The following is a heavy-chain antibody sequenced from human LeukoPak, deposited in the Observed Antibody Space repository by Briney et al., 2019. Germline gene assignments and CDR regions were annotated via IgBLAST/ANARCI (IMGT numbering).Heavy chain of an antibody. CDR1: GFTFSSYA. D-gene: IGHD3-10*01. Sequence: GGSLRLSCAASGFTFSSYAMSWVRQAPGKGLEWVSAISGSGGSTYYADSVKGRFTISRDNSKNTLYLQMNSLRAEDTAVYYCAHHRTYGSGSYMSPIWFDPWGQGTLVTVSS. CDR3: AHHRTYGSGSYMSPIWFDP. J-gene: IGHJ5*02. CDR2: ISGSGGST. V-gene: IGHV3-23*01.